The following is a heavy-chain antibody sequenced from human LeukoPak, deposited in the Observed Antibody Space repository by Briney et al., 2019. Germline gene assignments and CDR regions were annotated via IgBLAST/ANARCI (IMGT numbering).Heavy chain of an antibody. CDR2: ISWNSGST. V-gene: IGHV3-9*01. D-gene: IGHD5-18*01. J-gene: IGHJ5*02. CDR1: GFTFDDYA. Sequence: GRSLRLSCAASGFTFDDYAMHWVRQAPGKGLEWVSGISWNSGSTGYADSVKGRFTISRDNAKNSLYLQMNSLRAEDTALYYCAKEAERGYSYGRNWFDPWGQGTLVTVSS. CDR3: AKEAERGYSYGRNWFDP.